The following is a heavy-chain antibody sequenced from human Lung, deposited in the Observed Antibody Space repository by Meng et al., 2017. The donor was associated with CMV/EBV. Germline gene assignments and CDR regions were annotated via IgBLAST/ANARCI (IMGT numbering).Heavy chain of an antibody. Sequence: ASVKVSCKAAGYTFTDFYIHWVRLAPGQGLEWMGRINPYSGDTHFAQNFQGRVTITRDTYISTAYMELTSLKSDDTAIYYCARDPRSSVWSGFHEYWGQGXLVTVSS. J-gene: IGHJ4*02. D-gene: IGHD3-3*01. CDR3: ARDPRSSVWSGFHEY. CDR2: INPYSGDT. CDR1: GYTFTDFY. V-gene: IGHV1-2*02.